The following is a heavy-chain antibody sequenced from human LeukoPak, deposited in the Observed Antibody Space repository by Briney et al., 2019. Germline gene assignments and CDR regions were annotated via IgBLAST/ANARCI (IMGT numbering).Heavy chain of an antibody. D-gene: IGHD3-10*02. J-gene: IGHJ4*02. CDR1: GFTFSSNS. V-gene: IGHV3-48*01. CDR2: ISSSSTTI. CDR3: ARDLFEN. Sequence: PGGSLRLSCAASGFTFSSNSMKWVRQAPGKGLEWVSYISSSSTTILYADSGKGRFTISRDNAKNSLYLQMNSLRAEDTAVYYCARDLFENWGQGTLVTVSS.